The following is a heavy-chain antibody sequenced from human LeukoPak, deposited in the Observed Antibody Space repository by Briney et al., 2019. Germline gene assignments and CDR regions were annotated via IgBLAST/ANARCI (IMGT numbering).Heavy chain of an antibody. D-gene: IGHD3-10*01. V-gene: IGHV4-34*01. Sequence: SETLSLTCAVYGGSFSGYYWSWIRQPPGKGLEWIGEINHSGSTNYNPSLKSRVTISVDTSKNQFSLKLSSVTAADTAVYYCARHPRRKYYYGSGSDPYYFDYWGQGTLVTVSS. CDR2: INHSGST. J-gene: IGHJ4*02. CDR1: GGSFSGYY. CDR3: ARHPRRKYYYGSGSDPYYFDY.